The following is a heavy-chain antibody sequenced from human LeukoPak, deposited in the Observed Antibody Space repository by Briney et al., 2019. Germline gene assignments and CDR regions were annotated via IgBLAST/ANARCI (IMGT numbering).Heavy chain of an antibody. CDR1: GFTFRSYW. Sequence: GGSLRLSCTASGFTFRSYWMNWARQAPGKGLVWVSRIASDASSTTYADSVKGRFSISRDNAKNTLYLQMNSLRVEDTAVYYCARGRPQGNDYWGQGTLVTVSS. CDR3: ARGRPQGNDY. CDR2: IASDASST. V-gene: IGHV3-74*01. J-gene: IGHJ4*02. D-gene: IGHD4-23*01.